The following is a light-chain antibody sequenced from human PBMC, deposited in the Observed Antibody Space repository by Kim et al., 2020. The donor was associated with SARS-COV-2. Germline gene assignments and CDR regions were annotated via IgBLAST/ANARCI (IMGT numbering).Light chain of an antibody. J-gene: IGKJ4*01. Sequence: VSNSLNWFQHRPGQAPRLLIYDASTLETGVPSRFSGSGSGTSFTFTISSLQPEDSATYYCQQYDDFLVTFGGGTKLEIK. CDR1: VSNS. CDR2: DAS. CDR3: QQYDDFLVT. V-gene: IGKV1-33*01.